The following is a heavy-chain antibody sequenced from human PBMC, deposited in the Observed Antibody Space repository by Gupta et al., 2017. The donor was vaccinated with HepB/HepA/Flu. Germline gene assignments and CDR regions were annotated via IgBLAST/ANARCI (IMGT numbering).Heavy chain of an antibody. CDR3: AKEFRPDSSDAAFDI. V-gene: IGHV3-30*18. CDR2: ISYDGSNK. J-gene: IGHJ3*02. D-gene: IGHD3-22*01. CDR1: GFTFSSYG. Sequence: QVQLVESGGGVVQPGRSLRLSCAASGFTFSSYGMHWVRQAPGKGLEWVAVISYDGSNKYYADSVKGRFTISRDNSKNTLYLQMNSLRAEDTAVYYCAKEFRPDSSDAAFDIWGQGDNGHRLF.